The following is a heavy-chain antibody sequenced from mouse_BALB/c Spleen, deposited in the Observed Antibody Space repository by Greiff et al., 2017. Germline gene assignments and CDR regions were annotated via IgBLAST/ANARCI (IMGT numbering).Heavy chain of an antibody. V-gene: IGHV2-9-2*01. D-gene: IGHD2-3*01. CDR1: GFSLTSYD. Sequence: QVQLKESGPGLVAPSQSLSITCTVSGFSLTSYDISWIRQPPGKGLEWLGVIWTGGGTNYNSAFMSRLSISKDNSKSQVFLKMNSLQTDDTAIYYCVRSLYDGYYVGVAYWGQGTLVTVSA. J-gene: IGHJ3*01. CDR3: VRSLYDGYYVGVAY. CDR2: IWTGGGT.